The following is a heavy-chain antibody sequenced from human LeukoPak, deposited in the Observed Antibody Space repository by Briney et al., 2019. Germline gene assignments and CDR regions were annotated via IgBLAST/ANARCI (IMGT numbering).Heavy chain of an antibody. CDR3: ATSRTLDY. CDR1: GFTFSSYW. CDR2: IMQDGSEK. J-gene: IGHJ4*02. Sequence: AGGSLRLSCATPGFTFSSYWMSWVRKAQGKGLEWVANIMQDGSEKYYVDSVKGRFTISRDNAKSSLYLQMNSLRAEDTAVYYCATSRTLDYWGQGTLVTVSS. V-gene: IGHV3-7*05.